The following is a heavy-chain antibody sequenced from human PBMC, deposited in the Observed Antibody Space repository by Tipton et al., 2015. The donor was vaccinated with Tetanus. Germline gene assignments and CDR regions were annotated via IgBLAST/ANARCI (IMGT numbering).Heavy chain of an antibody. J-gene: IGHJ5*02. CDR1: GFSFSSYG. CDR3: ARATSPGPASNWFDP. CDR2: ISSDGSDT. V-gene: IGHV3-30*03. D-gene: IGHD2-8*02. Sequence: SLRLSCAASGFSFSSYGMHWVRQAPGEGLDWVSLISSDGSDTYSADSVKGRFTISRDNSKNTLYLQMNSLRAEDTAVYYCARATSPGPASNWFDPGGQGTLVTASS.